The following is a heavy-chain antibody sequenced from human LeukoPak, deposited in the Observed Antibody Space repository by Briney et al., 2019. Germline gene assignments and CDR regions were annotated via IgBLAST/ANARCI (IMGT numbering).Heavy chain of an antibody. CDR1: GFTFSSYA. CDR2: ISGSGGST. V-gene: IGHV3-23*01. CDR3: AKLIVVVPAAPFDY. D-gene: IGHD2-2*01. J-gene: IGHJ4*02. Sequence: GGSLRLSCAASGFTFSSYAMSWVRQAPGKGLEWVLAISGSGGSTYYADSVKGRFTISRDNSKNTLYLQMNSLRAEDTAVYYCAKLIVVVPAAPFDYWGQGTLVTVSS.